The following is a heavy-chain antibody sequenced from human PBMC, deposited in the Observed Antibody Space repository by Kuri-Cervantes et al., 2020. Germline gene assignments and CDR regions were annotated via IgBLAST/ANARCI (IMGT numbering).Heavy chain of an antibody. Sequence: SETLSLTCALSGYSISSGYYWGWIRQPPGKGLEWNGSIYHSGSTYYNPSLKSRVTISVDTSKNQFSLKLSSVTAADTAVYYCGRASITMIEGYYFDYWGQGTLVTVSS. V-gene: IGHV4-38-2*01. CDR3: GRASITMIEGYYFDY. J-gene: IGHJ4*02. D-gene: IGHD3-22*01. CDR2: IYHSGST. CDR1: GYSISSGYY.